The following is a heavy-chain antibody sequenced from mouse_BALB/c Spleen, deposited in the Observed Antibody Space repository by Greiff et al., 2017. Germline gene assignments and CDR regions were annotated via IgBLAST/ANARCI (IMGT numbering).Heavy chain of an antibody. CDR1: GYAFSSYW. CDR2: IYPGDGDT. D-gene: IGHD1-2*01. CDR3: ARSHDYGPFAY. V-gene: IGHV1-80*01. Sequence: QVQLQQSGAELVRPGSSVKISCKASGYAFSSYWMNWVKQRPGQGLEWIGQIYPGDGDTNYNGKFKGKATLTADKSSSTAYMQLSSLTSEDSAVYFCARSHDYGPFAYWGQGTLVTVSA. J-gene: IGHJ3*01.